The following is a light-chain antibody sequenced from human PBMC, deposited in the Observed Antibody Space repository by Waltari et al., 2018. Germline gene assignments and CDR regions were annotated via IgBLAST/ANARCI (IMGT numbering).Light chain of an antibody. CDR2: GAS. V-gene: IGKV3-20*01. CDR3: QHYRSLPVT. Sequence: EIVLTQSPGTLSLSPGERVTLSCRASQSVSRTLAWYQQKPGQAPRLLIYGASIRATGIPDRFSGSGSATDFSLTISRLEPEDFAVYYCQHYRSLPVTFGQGTKVEIK. J-gene: IGKJ1*01. CDR1: QSVSRT.